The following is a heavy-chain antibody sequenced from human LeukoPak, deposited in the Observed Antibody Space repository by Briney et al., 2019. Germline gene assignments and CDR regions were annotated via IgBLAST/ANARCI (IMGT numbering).Heavy chain of an antibody. Sequence: GGSLRLSCAASGFTFSSYAMSWVRQAPGKGLEWVSATSGSGGSTYYADSVKGRFTISRDKSKNTLYLQMNSLRAEDTAVYYCARDGGRMDVWGQGTTVTVSS. CDR3: ARDGGRMDV. D-gene: IGHD6-25*01. J-gene: IGHJ6*02. V-gene: IGHV3-23*01. CDR2: TSGSGGST. CDR1: GFTFSSYA.